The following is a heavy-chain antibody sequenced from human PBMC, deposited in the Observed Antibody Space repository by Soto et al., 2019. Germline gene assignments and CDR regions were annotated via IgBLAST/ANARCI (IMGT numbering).Heavy chain of an antibody. Sequence: EVQLVESGGGLVQPGESLRLSCAASGSSLSESWLSWVRQALGKGLEWVARIKSQVDGETTDYAAHVKGRLVISRDDSKNNLDLQMYNLKTEATAVYYCSTYDYIWGTNRDRWAYSGQRSMVTVYS. CDR2: IKSQVDGETT. CDR1: GSSLSESW. D-gene: IGHD3-16*02. CDR3: STYDYIWGTNRDRWAY. J-gene: IGHJ4*02. V-gene: IGHV3-15*01.